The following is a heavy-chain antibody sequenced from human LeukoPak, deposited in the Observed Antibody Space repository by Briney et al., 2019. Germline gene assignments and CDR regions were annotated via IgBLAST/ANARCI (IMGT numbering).Heavy chain of an antibody. CDR3: AKDSSSWYVPWFDP. Sequence: GGSLRLSCAASGFTFSSYWMDWVRQAPGKGLEWVSAISGSGGSTYYADSVKGRFTISRDNSKNTLYLQMNSLRAEDTAVYYCAKDSSSWYVPWFDPWGQGTLVTVSS. CDR2: ISGSGGST. D-gene: IGHD6-13*01. J-gene: IGHJ5*02. CDR1: GFTFSSYW. V-gene: IGHV3-23*01.